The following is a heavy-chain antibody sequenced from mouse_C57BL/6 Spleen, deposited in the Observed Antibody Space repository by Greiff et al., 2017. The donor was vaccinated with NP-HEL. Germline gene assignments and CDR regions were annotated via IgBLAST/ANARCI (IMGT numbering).Heavy chain of an antibody. CDR2: INPNNGGT. J-gene: IGHJ3*01. Sequence: EVQLQQSGPELVKPGASVKISCKASGYTFTDYYMNWVKQSPGQSLEWIGDINPNNGGTSYNQKFKGKATLTVDKSSSTAYMPLRSLTSEDSAVYYCARRDGGAYWGQGTLVTVSA. V-gene: IGHV1-26*01. D-gene: IGHD1-1*01. CDR3: ARRDGGAY. CDR1: GYTFTDYY.